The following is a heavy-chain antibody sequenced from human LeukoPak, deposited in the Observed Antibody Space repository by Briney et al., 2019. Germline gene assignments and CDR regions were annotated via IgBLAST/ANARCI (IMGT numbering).Heavy chain of an antibody. V-gene: IGHV3-74*01. D-gene: IGHD1-26*01. CDR3: AKDLVGATGGAFDI. J-gene: IGHJ3*02. Sequence: PGGSLRLSCAASGFTFSSYWMHWVRQAPGKGLVWVSRINTDGSSTSYADSVKGRFTISRDNAKNTLYLQMNSLRAEDTALYYCAKDLVGATGGAFDIWGQGTMVTVSS. CDR1: GFTFSSYW. CDR2: INTDGSST.